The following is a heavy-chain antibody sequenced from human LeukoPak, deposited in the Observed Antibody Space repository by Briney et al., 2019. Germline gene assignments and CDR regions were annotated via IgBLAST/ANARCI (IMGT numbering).Heavy chain of an antibody. Sequence: GGSLRLSCAASGFTFSSYSMNWVRQAPGKGLEWVSSISSSSSYIYYADSVKGRFTISRDNAKNSLYLQMNSLRAEDTAVYYCARERAYYDILTGSNPIFDYWGQGTLVTVSS. CDR2: ISSSSSYI. D-gene: IGHD3-9*01. J-gene: IGHJ4*02. CDR3: ARERAYYDILTGSNPIFDY. V-gene: IGHV3-21*01. CDR1: GFTFSSYS.